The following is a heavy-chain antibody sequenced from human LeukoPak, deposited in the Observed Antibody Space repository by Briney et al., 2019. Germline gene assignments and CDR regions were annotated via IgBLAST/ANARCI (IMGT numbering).Heavy chain of an antibody. D-gene: IGHD6-19*01. CDR2: ISDSSSTI. CDR1: GFTFNIYS. CDR3: ARSIAVAFAPTWFDP. Sequence: PGGSLRLSCAASGFTFNIYSMNWVRQAPGKGLEWVSYISDSSSTIYYADSVKGRFTIPRDSAGNSVYLQMNSLRDEDTAVYYCARSIAVAFAPTWFDPWGQGILVTVSS. V-gene: IGHV3-48*02. J-gene: IGHJ5*02.